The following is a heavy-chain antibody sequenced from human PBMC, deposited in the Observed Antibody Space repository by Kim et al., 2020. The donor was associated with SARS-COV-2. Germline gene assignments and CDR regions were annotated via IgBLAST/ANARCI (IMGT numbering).Heavy chain of an antibody. D-gene: IGHD5-12*01. CDR2: IYYSGST. CDR3: AREMGGWGYTGLIDY. CDR1: GGSISSYY. V-gene: IGHV4-59*01. Sequence: SETLSLTCTVSGGSISSYYWSWIRQPPGKGLEWIGYIYYSGSTNYNPSLKSRVTISVDTSKNQFSLKLSSVTAADTAVYYCAREMGGWGYTGLIDYWGQGTLVTVSS. J-gene: IGHJ4*02.